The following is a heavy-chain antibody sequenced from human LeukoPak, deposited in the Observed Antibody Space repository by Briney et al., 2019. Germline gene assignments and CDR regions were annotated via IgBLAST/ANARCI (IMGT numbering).Heavy chain of an antibody. D-gene: IGHD3-22*01. V-gene: IGHV4-59*01. CDR1: GGSISSYY. J-gene: IGHJ4*02. Sequence: PSETLSLTCTVSGGSISSYYWSWVRQPPGKGLEWIGFVYYTGSTNYSPSLKSRVTISVDTSKNQFSLKLRSVTAADTAVYYCARYYYDSSGSFDYWGQGTLVTVSS. CDR2: VYYTGST. CDR3: ARYYYDSSGSFDY.